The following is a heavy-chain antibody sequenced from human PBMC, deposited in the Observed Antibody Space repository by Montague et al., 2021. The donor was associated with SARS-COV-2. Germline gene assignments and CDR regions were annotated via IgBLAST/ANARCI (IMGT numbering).Heavy chain of an antibody. J-gene: IGHJ5*02. Sequence: SETLSLTCTVSGGPISSYYWSWIRQPPGKGLEWIGYIYYSGSTXXXPSXXXRVTISVDTSKNQFSLKLSSVTAADTAVYYCARAAGYNWNYGYNWFDPWGQGTLVTVSS. CDR3: ARAAGYNWNYGYNWFDP. D-gene: IGHD1-7*01. CDR1: GGPISSYY. CDR2: IYYSGST. V-gene: IGHV4-59*01.